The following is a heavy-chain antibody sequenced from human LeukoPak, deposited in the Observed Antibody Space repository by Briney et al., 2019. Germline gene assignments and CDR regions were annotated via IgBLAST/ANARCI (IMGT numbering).Heavy chain of an antibody. V-gene: IGHV3-30*03. CDR2: ISYDGSNK. J-gene: IGHJ4*02. Sequence: GGSLRLSCAASGFTFSSYGMHWVRQAPGKGLEWVAVISYDGSNKYYADSVKGRFTISRDNSKNTLYLQMNSLRAEDTAVYYCAAGSDLDYWGQGTLVTVSS. CDR3: AAGSDLDY. CDR1: GFTFSSYG. D-gene: IGHD3-10*01.